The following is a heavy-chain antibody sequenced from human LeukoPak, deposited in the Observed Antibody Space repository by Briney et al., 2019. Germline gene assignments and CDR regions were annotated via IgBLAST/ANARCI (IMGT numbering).Heavy chain of an antibody. Sequence: SETPSLTCAVYGGSFSGYYWSWIRQPPGKGLEWIGEINHSGSTNYNPSLKSRVTISVDTSKNQFSLKLSSVTAADTAVYYCASRGENYYDSSGPIDYWGQGTLVTVSS. CDR2: INHSGST. J-gene: IGHJ4*02. CDR1: GGSFSGYY. V-gene: IGHV4-34*01. D-gene: IGHD3-22*01. CDR3: ASRGENYYDSSGPIDY.